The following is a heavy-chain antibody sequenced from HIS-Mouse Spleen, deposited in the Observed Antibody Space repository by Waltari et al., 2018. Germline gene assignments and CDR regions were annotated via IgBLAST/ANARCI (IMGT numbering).Heavy chain of an antibody. D-gene: IGHD2-15*01. CDR3: ARGGLLAATYYFDY. CDR2: ICYSGST. CDR1: GGSISSYS. Sequence: QVQLQESGPGLVKPSETLSLICTASGGSISSYSWRWFRQPTGKGLEWIGYICYSGSTNYNPSLKIRVTISIDTSKNQFSLKLSSVTAADTAVYYCARGGLLAATYYFDYWGQGTLVTVSS. V-gene: IGHV4-59*08. J-gene: IGHJ4*02.